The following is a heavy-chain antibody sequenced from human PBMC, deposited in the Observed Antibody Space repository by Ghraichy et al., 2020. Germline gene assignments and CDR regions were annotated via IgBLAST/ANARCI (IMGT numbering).Heavy chain of an antibody. CDR1: GFTFDDYA. CDR3: AKDMSAAIGEGYYYGMDV. Sequence: GGSLRLSCAASGFTFDDYAMHWVRQAPGKGLEWVSGICWNSGSIGYADSVKGRFTISRDNAKNSLYLQMNSLRAEDTALYYCAKDMSAAIGEGYYYGMDVWGKGTAVTVSS. V-gene: IGHV3-9*01. J-gene: IGHJ6*04. CDR2: ICWNSGSI. D-gene: IGHD2-2*02.